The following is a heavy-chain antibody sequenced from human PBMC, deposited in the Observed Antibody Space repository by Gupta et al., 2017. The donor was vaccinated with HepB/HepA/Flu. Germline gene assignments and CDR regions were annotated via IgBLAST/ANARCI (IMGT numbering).Heavy chain of an antibody. V-gene: IGHV3-30-3*01. CDR1: GFIFRSSA. D-gene: IGHD3-10*01. J-gene: IGHJ4*02. CDR3: ARDRETYYYGAGSAVDN. Sequence: QVQLVESGGGVVQPGRSLRLSCAASGFIFRSSAMHWVRQAPGKGLEWVALISNDGSNKHYADSVKGRFTISRDSSKNTLYLQMNSLRGEDTAIYYCARDRETYYYGAGSAVDNWGQGTLVTVSS. CDR2: ISNDGSNK.